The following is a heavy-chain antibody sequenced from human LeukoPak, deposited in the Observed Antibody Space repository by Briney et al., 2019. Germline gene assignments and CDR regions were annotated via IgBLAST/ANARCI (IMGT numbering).Heavy chain of an antibody. CDR3: ARSSTVVTPNYYYVMDV. D-gene: IGHD4-23*01. Sequence: GGSLRLSCAASGFTFNSSAMSWVRQAPGKGLEWVSGIRGSGGITYYTDSVKGRFTISRDNSKNTVYLQMSSLRAEDTAVYYCARSSTVVTPNYYYVMDVWGQGTRVTVSS. J-gene: IGHJ6*02. CDR1: GFTFNSSA. V-gene: IGHV3-23*01. CDR2: IRGSGGIT.